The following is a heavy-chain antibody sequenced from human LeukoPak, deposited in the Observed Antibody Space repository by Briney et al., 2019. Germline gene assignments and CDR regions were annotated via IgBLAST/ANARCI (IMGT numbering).Heavy chain of an antibody. V-gene: IGHV4-59*08. J-gene: IGHJ5*02. D-gene: IGHD3-3*01. Sequence: PSETLSLTCTVSGGSISSYYWSWIRQPPGKGLEWLGYIYYSGSTNYNPSLKSRVTISVDTSKNQFSLKLSSVTAADTAVYYCARLGDYDFWSGYPNWFDPWGQGTLVTVSS. CDR2: IYYSGST. CDR1: GGSISSYY. CDR3: ARLGDYDFWSGYPNWFDP.